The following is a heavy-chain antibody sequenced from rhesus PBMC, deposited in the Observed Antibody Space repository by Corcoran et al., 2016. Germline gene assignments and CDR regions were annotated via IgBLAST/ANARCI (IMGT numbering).Heavy chain of an antibody. V-gene: IGHV4-106*01. Sequence: QVQLQESGPGLVKPSETLSLTCAVSGGSLSDDYLCSWLRQPPGKGLEWIGDIYGSGGGTNYNPSLKNRVTISIDTSKNQFSLKLSSVTAADTAVYYCARGGPHFDYWGQGVLVTVSS. J-gene: IGHJ4*01. CDR3: ARGGPHFDY. CDR2: IYGSGGGT. CDR1: GGSLSDDYL.